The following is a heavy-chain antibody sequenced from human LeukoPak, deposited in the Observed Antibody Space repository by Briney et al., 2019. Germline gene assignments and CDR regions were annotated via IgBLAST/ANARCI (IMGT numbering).Heavy chain of an antibody. D-gene: IGHD5-18*01. CDR1: GFTFSTYA. Sequence: RGSLRLSCAASGFTFSTYAMNSVRQAPGKGLEWGSEISGRSSGTNYADSVKGRFTISRDNSKNTLYLQMSSLRAEDTAIYYCAKSYTNGPGYFDYWGQGTLVTVSS. V-gene: IGHV3-23*01. CDR2: ISGRSSGT. CDR3: AKSYTNGPGYFDY. J-gene: IGHJ4*02.